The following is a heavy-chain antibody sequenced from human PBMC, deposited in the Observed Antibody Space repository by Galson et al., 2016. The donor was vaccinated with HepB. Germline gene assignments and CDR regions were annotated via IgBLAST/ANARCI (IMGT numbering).Heavy chain of an antibody. CDR1: GFTVSSNY. CDR2: TDSAGST. V-gene: IGHV3-53*01. CDR3: ASAYYGYYYYAMDV. Sequence: SLRLSCAASGFTVSSNYMSWVRQPPGKGLEWVSVTDSAGSTYYADSVKGRFTISRDNSKNTLYLQMHSLRVDDTAVYYCASAYYGYYYYAMDVWGQGTTLIVS. D-gene: IGHD1-26*01. J-gene: IGHJ6*02.